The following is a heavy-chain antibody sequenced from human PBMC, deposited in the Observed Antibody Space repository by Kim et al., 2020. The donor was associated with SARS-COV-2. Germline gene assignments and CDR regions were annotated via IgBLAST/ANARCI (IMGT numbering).Heavy chain of an antibody. CDR3: ARDVDNWNDAIDY. D-gene: IGHD1-1*01. V-gene: IGHV3-30*01. J-gene: IGHJ4*02. Sequence: YADSVKGRFTISRDNSKNTVYLQMNSLRPEETAVYYCARDVDNWNDAIDYWGQGTLVTVSS.